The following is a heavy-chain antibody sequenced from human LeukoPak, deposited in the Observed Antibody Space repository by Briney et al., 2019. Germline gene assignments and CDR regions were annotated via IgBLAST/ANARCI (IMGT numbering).Heavy chain of an antibody. Sequence: SETLSLTCAVYGGSFSGYYWSWIRQPPGKGLEWIGEINHSGSTNYNPSLKSRVTISVDTSKNQFSLKLSSVTAADTAVYYCARGIVVPAATNWFDPWGQGNLVTVSS. V-gene: IGHV4-34*01. J-gene: IGHJ5*02. CDR1: GGSFSGYY. CDR2: INHSGST. D-gene: IGHD2-2*01. CDR3: ARGIVVPAATNWFDP.